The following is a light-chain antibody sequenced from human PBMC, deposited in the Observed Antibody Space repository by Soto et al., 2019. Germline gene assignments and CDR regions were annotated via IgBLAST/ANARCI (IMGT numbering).Light chain of an antibody. V-gene: IGLV2-14*01. J-gene: IGLJ3*02. CDR3: NSYTSSSTHV. CDR2: EVS. Sequence: QSALTQPASVSGSPGQSITISCTGTSSDVGGYNYVSWYQQHPGKAPKLMIYEVSNRPSGVSNRFSGSKSGNTASLTISGLQAEDEADYYCNSYTSSSTHVFGGGTKLTVL. CDR1: SSDVGGYNY.